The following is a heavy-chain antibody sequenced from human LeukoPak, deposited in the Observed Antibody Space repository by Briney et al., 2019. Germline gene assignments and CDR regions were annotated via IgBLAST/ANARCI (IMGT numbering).Heavy chain of an antibody. CDR1: GFTFSSYS. CDR2: ISSSSSYI. D-gene: IGHD2-2*01. CDR3: ARDSEDIVVVPAHMAFDI. Sequence: GGSLRLSCAASGFTFSSYSMNWVRQAPGKGLEWVSSISSSSSYIYYADPVKGRFTISRDNAKNSLYLQMNSLRAEDTAVYYCARDSEDIVVVPAHMAFDIWGQGTIVTVSS. J-gene: IGHJ3*02. V-gene: IGHV3-21*01.